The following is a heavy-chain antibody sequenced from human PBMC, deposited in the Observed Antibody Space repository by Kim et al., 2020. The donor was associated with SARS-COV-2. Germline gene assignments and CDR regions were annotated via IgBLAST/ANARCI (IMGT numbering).Heavy chain of an antibody. D-gene: IGHD2-2*01. CDR2: IKSKTDGGTT. CDR1: GFTFSNAW. J-gene: IGHJ6*02. CDR3: TTGGVVPAAWWGYYYYYGMDV. Sequence: GGSLRLSCAASGFTFSNAWMSWVRQAPGKGLEWVGRIKSKTDGGTTDYDAPVKGRFTISRDDSKNTLYLQMNSLKTEDTAVYYCTTGGVVPAAWWGYYYYYGMDVWGQGTTVTVSS. V-gene: IGHV3-15*01.